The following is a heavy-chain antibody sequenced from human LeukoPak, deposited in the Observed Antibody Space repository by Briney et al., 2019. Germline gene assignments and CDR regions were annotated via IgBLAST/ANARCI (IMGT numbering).Heavy chain of an antibody. V-gene: IGHV4-39*01. Sequence: PSETLSLTCTVSGGSISSNSYYWGWIRQPPGKGLEWIGCIYYSGNTYYNASLKSQVSISIDTSKNQFSLRLTSVTAADTAVYYCARQTGSGLFILPGGQGTLVTVSS. D-gene: IGHD3/OR15-3a*01. J-gene: IGHJ4*02. CDR3: ARQTGSGLFILP. CDR1: GGSISSNSYY. CDR2: IYYSGNT.